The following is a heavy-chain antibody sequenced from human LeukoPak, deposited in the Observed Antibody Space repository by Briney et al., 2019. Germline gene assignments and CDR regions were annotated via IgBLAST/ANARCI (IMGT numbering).Heavy chain of an antibody. D-gene: IGHD3-22*01. CDR1: GFTFSTYS. CDR3: ATDYYDSSGYGFDP. J-gene: IGHJ5*02. CDR2: ISPSSSFI. Sequence: PGGSLRLSCAASGFTFSTYSMNWVRQAPGKGLEWVSSISPSSSFIYYADSVKGRFTISRDNAKNSLSLQMNSLRAEDTAVYYCATDYYDSSGYGFDPWGQGTLVTVSS. V-gene: IGHV3-21*01.